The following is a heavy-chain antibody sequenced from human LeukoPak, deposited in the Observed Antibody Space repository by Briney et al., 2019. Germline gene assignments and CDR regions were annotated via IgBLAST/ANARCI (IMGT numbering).Heavy chain of an antibody. CDR1: GCSISSYY. CDR3: PRVRDSYDSSGYYGDFDY. V-gene: IGHV4-59*01. CDR2: IYYSGST. Sequence: SETLSLTCTVSGCSISSYYWSWIRQPPAKGLEWIGYIYYSGSTNYNPSLKSRVTISVDTSKNQFSLRLSSVTAPGTAVYYCPRVRDSYDSSGYYGDFDYWGQGTLVTVSS. J-gene: IGHJ4*02. D-gene: IGHD3-22*01.